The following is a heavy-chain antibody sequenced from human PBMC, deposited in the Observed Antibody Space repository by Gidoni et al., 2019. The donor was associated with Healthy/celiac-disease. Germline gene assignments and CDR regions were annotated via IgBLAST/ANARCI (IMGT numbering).Heavy chain of an antibody. D-gene: IGHD5-18*01. CDR3: ASLHSYVPYYFDY. CDR2: IYYSGST. J-gene: IGHJ4*02. CDR1: GGSISSSSYY. Sequence: QLQLQESGPGLVKPSETLSLTCTVSGGSISSSSYYWGWIRQPPGKGLEWIGSIYYSGSTYYNPSLKSRVTISVDTSKNQFSLKLSSVTAADTAVYYCASLHSYVPYYFDYWGQGTLVTVSS. V-gene: IGHV4-39*01.